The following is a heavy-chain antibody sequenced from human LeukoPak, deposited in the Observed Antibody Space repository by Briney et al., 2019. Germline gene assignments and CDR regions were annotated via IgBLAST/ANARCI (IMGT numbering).Heavy chain of an antibody. CDR2: INAGNGNT. CDR3: ARGTAYSSGWYGTFDY. D-gene: IGHD6-19*01. CDR1: GYIFTNYG. V-gene: IGHV1-3*01. Sequence: ASVKVSCKASGYIFTNYGISWVRQAPGQRLEWMGWINAGNGNTKYSQKFQGRVTITRDTSASTAYMELSSLRSEDTAVYYCARGTAYSSGWYGTFDYWGQGTLVTVSS. J-gene: IGHJ4*02.